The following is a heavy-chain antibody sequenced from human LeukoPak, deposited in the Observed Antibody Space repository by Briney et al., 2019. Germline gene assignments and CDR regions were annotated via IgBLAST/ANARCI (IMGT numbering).Heavy chain of an antibody. CDR1: GFTFSSTA. CDR3: AKVDYWSPENYLDS. J-gene: IGHJ4*01. Sequence: PGGSLRLSCAASGFTFSSTAMSWVRQAPGKGLESVSVITDGADTYYADSVKGRFTISRDNSQNTVHLQMDNLRADDTAVYYCAKVDYWSPENYLDSWGQEPWSPSP. D-gene: IGHD1-1*01. CDR2: ITDGADT. V-gene: IGHV3-23*01.